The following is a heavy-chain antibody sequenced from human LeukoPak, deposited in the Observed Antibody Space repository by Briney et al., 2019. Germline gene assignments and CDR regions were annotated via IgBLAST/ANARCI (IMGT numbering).Heavy chain of an antibody. J-gene: IGHJ4*02. CDR2: LSPNSGVT. V-gene: IGHV1-2*02. CDR1: GYTFTVNY. Sequence: GASVKVSCKASGYTFTVNYIHWVRQAPGQGLEWMGWLSPNSGVTHFAQKFQGRVTMTRDTSIGTAYMELNSLEFDDTAVYYCARGAGSSWFDYWGQGTLATVSS. CDR3: ARGAGSSWFDY. D-gene: IGHD6-13*01.